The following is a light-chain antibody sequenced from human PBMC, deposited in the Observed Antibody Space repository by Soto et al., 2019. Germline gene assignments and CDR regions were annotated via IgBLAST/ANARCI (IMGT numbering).Light chain of an antibody. J-gene: IGLJ1*01. CDR3: SSYTTTGTYV. CDR2: DVS. CDR1: RSVLGDYYY. Sequence: QSPLTQPASVSLSPGQSITISCTRARSVLGDYYYVSCYQQHPCTAPKLMIFDVSSRPSRVSDCFFGSRFGNLATLTISGLLAEDEADYYCSSYTTTGTYVFATGTKVTVL. V-gene: IGLV2-14*03.